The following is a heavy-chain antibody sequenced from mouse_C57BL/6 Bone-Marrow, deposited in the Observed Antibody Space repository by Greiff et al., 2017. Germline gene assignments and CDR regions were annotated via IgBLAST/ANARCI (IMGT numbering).Heavy chain of an antibody. CDR1: GYTFTSYW. CDR2: IHPKSGST. J-gene: IGHJ2*01. CDR3: ARPFYYGSHDY. V-gene: IGHV1-64*01. Sequence: QVQLQQPGAELVKPGASVKLSCKASGYTFTSYWMHWVKQRPGQGLEWIGMIHPKSGSTNYNEKFKSKATLTVDKSSSTAYMQLSILTSEDAAVYYCARPFYYGSHDYWGQGTTLTVSS. D-gene: IGHD1-1*01.